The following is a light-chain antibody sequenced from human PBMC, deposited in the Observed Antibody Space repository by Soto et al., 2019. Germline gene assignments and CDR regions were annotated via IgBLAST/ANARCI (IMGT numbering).Light chain of an antibody. CDR1: QSVSSSY. J-gene: IGKJ1*01. Sequence: EIVLTQSPGTLSLSPGERATLSCRASQSVSSSYFAWYQQKPGKAPRLLIYGASSRATGIPDRFSGSGSGTAFTLTISRLEPEDFAVDYCQQYGSSTPWTFGQGTKVEIK. V-gene: IGKV3-20*01. CDR2: GAS. CDR3: QQYGSSTPWT.